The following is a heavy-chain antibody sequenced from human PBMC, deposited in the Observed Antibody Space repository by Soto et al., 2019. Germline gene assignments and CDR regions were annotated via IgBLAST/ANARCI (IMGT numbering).Heavy chain of an antibody. CDR1: GFTFGDYG. CDR3: TSTPKGYCSSTNCPYFDY. J-gene: IGHJ4*02. Sequence: PGGSLRLSCTGSGFTFGDYGMNWVRQAPGKGLEWVGFIRNKGYGGTTEYAASVKGRFTISRDDSKSIAYLQMNSLKTEDTAMYYCTSTPKGYCSSTNCPYFDYWGQGTLVTVPQ. CDR2: IRNKGYGGTT. D-gene: IGHD2-2*01. V-gene: IGHV3-49*04.